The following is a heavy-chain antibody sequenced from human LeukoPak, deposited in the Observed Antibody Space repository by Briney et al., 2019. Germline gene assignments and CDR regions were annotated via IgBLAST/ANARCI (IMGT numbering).Heavy chain of an antibody. D-gene: IGHD4-17*01. Sequence: GGSLRLSCAASGFTFSSYWMSWVRQAPGKGLEGVANIKQDGSEKYYVDSVKGRFTISRDSAKNSLSLQMNSLRAEDTALYYCARDAYGRRDYWGQGTLVTVSS. CDR2: IKQDGSEK. V-gene: IGHV3-7*01. J-gene: IGHJ4*02. CDR1: GFTFSSYW. CDR3: ARDAYGRRDY.